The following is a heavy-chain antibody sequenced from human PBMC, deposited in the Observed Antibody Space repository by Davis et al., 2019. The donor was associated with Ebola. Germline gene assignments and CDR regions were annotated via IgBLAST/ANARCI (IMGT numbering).Heavy chain of an antibody. J-gene: IGHJ4*02. V-gene: IGHV3-23*01. CDR1: GFTVSSNY. CDR3: ARDRGVRGVIKDPFDY. Sequence: GESLKISCAASGFTVSSNYMSWVRQAPGKGLEWVSAISGSGGSTYYADSVKGRFTISRDNSKNTLYLQMNSLKTEDTAVYYCARDRGVRGVIKDPFDYWGQGTLVTVSS. CDR2: ISGSGGST. D-gene: IGHD3-10*01.